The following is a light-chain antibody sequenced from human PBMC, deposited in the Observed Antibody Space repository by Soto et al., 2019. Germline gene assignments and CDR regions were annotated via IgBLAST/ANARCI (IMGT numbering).Light chain of an antibody. V-gene: IGLV2-11*01. CDR2: DVT. CDR3: SSYAGSYTVV. Sequence: QSALTQPRSVSGSPGQSVAISCTGTSSDVGGYNYVSWYQQHPGKTPKLMIYDVTGRPSGVPDRFSGSKSGNTASLTISGLQAEDEADYYCSSYAGSYTVVFGGGTKVTVL. CDR1: SSDVGGYNY. J-gene: IGLJ2*01.